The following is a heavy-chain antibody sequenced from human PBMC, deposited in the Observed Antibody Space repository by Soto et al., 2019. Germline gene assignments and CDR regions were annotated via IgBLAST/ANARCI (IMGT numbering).Heavy chain of an antibody. V-gene: IGHV3-11*01. D-gene: IGHD5-18*01. CDR1: GFNFSDYY. Sequence: QVQLVESGGGLVKPGGSLRLSCAASGFNFSDYYMSWIRQAPGKGLEWVSYVSRSGSSIYYADSVKGRFTISRDNAKNSLYLQMNSLRAEDTAVYYCARGSLGYSYGNYGMDVWGQGTTVTVSS. J-gene: IGHJ6*02. CDR2: VSRSGSSI. CDR3: ARGSLGYSYGNYGMDV.